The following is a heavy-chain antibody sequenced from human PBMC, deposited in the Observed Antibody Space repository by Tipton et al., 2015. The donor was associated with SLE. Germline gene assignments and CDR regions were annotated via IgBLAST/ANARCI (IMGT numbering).Heavy chain of an antibody. CDR1: FFSISSYF. Sequence: TLSLTCTVSFFSISSYFWSWIRQPPGKGLEWIGSIYYSGSTYYNPSLKSRVTISVDTSKNQFSLKLSSVTAADTAVYYCARQRFAAAGVFDYWRPGSLFTVSS. V-gene: IGHV4-39*07. CDR2: IYYSGST. CDR3: ARQRFAAAGVFDY. J-gene: IGHJ4*02. D-gene: IGHD6-13*01.